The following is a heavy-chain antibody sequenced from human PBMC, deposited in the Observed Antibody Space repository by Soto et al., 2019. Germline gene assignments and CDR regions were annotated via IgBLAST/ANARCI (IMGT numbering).Heavy chain of an antibody. Sequence: QVQLVQSGAEVKKPGASVKVSCQASGYTFTAQYLHWGRKAPGEGLEWMGWINPTTGATRYAQKFQGRVTMTRDTSMSTAYLEVRSLRPDDTAVYYCAKGDSSWVSWFDPWGQGTLVTVSS. CDR1: GYTFTAQY. CDR3: AKGDSSWVSWFDP. CDR2: INPTTGAT. J-gene: IGHJ5*02. D-gene: IGHD6-19*01. V-gene: IGHV1-2*02.